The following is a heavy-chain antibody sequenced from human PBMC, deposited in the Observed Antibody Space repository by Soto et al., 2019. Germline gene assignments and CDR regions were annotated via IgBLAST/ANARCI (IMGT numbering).Heavy chain of an antibody. CDR1: GGSISSGDYY. CDR3: ARRPLYYYYGMDV. J-gene: IGHJ6*02. V-gene: IGHV4-30-4*01. CDR2: IYYSGST. Sequence: PSETLSLTCTVSGGSISSGDYYWSWIRQPPGKGLEWIGYIYYSGSTYYNPSLKSRVTISVDTSKNQFSLKLSSVTAADTAVYYRARRPLYYYYGMDVWGQGTTVTVSS.